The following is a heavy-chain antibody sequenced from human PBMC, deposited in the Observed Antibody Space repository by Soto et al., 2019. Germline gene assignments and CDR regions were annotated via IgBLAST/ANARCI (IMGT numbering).Heavy chain of an antibody. CDR3: ARDRGYCSGGTCYSVLDY. Sequence: PGGSLSLSCAASGFTFSSNWMNWVRLAPGKGLEWVANIKQDGSEKYYVDSVKGRFTISRDNAKSSLYLQMNSLRAGDTAVYYCARDRGYCSGGTCYSVLDYWGQGTVVTVSS. V-gene: IGHV3-7*01. CDR2: IKQDGSEK. CDR1: GFTFSSNW. D-gene: IGHD2-15*01. J-gene: IGHJ4*02.